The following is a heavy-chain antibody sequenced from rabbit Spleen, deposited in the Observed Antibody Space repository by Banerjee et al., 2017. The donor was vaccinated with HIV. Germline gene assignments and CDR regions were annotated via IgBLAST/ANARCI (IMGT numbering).Heavy chain of an antibody. CDR1: GFSFGSNDY. CDR2: IYSGNSGYT. D-gene: IGHD6-1*01. Sequence: QSLEESGGDLVKPGASLTVTCTASGFSFGSNDYMCWVRQAPGKGLEWIACIYSGNSGYTYYATWATGRFPISKPSSTTVTLQMTSLTAADTATYFCASRYINYGYAHNFWGPGTLVTVS. V-gene: IGHV1S40*01. CDR3: ASRYINYGYAHNF. J-gene: IGHJ6*01.